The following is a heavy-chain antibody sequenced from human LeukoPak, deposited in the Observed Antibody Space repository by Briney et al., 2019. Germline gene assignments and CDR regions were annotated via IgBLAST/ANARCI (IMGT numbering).Heavy chain of an antibody. J-gene: IGHJ4*02. Sequence: GESLKISCAASGFILRNYAMTWVRQAPGKGLEWVSGISGGGGTTNYADSVKGRFTISRDNSKNTVFLQMNSLRAEDTAIYYCAKGIHLSLSENDYWGQGTLVTVSS. V-gene: IGHV3-23*01. CDR3: AKGIHLSLSENDY. D-gene: IGHD5-18*01. CDR2: ISGGGGTT. CDR1: GFILRNYA.